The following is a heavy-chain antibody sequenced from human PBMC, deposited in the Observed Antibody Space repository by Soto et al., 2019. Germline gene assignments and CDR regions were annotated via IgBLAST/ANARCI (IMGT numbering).Heavy chain of an antibody. Sequence: GGSLRLSCAASGVTFSSYAMSWVRQAPGKGLEWVSVIYSGGSTYYADSVKGRFTISRDNSKNTLYLQMNSLRAEDTAVYYCARDLGDFWSGFTAHGMDVWGQGTTVTVSS. CDR1: GVTFSSYA. D-gene: IGHD3-3*01. CDR3: ARDLGDFWSGFTAHGMDV. CDR2: IYSGGST. V-gene: IGHV3-66*01. J-gene: IGHJ6*02.